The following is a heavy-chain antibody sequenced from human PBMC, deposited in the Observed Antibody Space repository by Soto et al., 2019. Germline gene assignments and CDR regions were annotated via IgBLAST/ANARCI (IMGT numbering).Heavy chain of an antibody. J-gene: IGHJ6*02. V-gene: IGHV3-23*01. CDR2: ISSTAGRTS. CDR1: GFTFNTYP. Sequence: GGSLTLSCATSGFTFNTYPMTWVRQAQGKGMGWVSSISSTAGRTSSYADSVKGRFAISRDFSDNTVYLQMNNLRVDDTDVYFCAKGVLSYHYGMDVWGQGTTVTVSS. D-gene: IGHD2-2*01. CDR3: AKGVLSYHYGMDV.